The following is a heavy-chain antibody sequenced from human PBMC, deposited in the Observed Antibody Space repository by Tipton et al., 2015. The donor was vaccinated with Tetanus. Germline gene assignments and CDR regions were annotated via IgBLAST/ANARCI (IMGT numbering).Heavy chain of an antibody. Sequence: GLVKPSETLSLTCTVSGGSVSSGSYYWSWIRQPPGKGLEWIGYIYYSGSTNYNPPLKSRVTISVDTSKTQFPLKLSSVTAADTAVYSWASTGGIAPPPAQPEEVYWGQGTLVTVSS. CDR2: IYYSGST. V-gene: IGHV4-61*01. CDR1: GGSVSSGSYY. D-gene: IGHD6-13*01. J-gene: IGHJ4*02. CDR3: ASTGGIAPPPAQPEEVY.